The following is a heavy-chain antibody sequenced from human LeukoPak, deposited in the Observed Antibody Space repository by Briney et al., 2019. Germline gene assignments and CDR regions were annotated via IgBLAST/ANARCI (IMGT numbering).Heavy chain of an antibody. Sequence: SQTLSLTCTVSGGSISSGGYYWSWIRQPPGKGLEWIGYIYHSGSTYYNPSLKSRVTISVDRSKNQFSLKLSSVTAADTAVYYCARDVVGARAHYFDYWGQGTLVTVSS. D-gene: IGHD1-26*01. CDR1: GGSISSGGYY. CDR3: ARDVVGARAHYFDY. CDR2: IYHSGST. V-gene: IGHV4-30-2*01. J-gene: IGHJ4*02.